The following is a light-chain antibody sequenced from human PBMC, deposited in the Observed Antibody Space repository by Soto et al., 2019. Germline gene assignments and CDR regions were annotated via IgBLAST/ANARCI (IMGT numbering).Light chain of an antibody. CDR3: QHFGYPQWT. Sequence: LVLTQSPGTLSLSPGETAALSCRASQIGSGNYLSWYQQKPGQAPRLLICATSTRAPGIPDRFSGSGSATDFTLTINRLEPEDSVVYFCQHFGYPQWTFGRGTKVDI. CDR2: ATS. J-gene: IGKJ1*01. CDR1: QIGSGNY. V-gene: IGKV3-20*01.